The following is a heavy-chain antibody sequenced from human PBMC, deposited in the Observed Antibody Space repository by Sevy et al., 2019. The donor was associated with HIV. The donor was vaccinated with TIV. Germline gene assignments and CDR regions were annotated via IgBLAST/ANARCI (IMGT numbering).Heavy chain of an antibody. Sequence: GGSLRLSCAASGFTFSSYAMSWVRQAPGKGLEWVSAISGSGSSTYYADSVKGRFTISRDNSKNTLYLQMNSLRAEDTAVYYCAKDGGYGQGYYYYMDVWGKGTTVTVSS. V-gene: IGHV3-23*01. CDR1: GFTFSSYA. D-gene: IGHD5-12*01. CDR2: ISGSGSST. CDR3: AKDGGYGQGYYYYMDV. J-gene: IGHJ6*03.